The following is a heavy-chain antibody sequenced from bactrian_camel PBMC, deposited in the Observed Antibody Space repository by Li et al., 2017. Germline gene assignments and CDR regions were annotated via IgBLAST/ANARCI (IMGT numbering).Heavy chain of an antibody. D-gene: IGHD1*01. CDR2: ISDARTVT. CDR1: GSISDRC. CDR3: AEDRGGESFGQLKVEEFTY. J-gene: IGHJ4*01. V-gene: IGHV3S60*01. Sequence: HVQLVESGGGSVLAGGSLRLSCVASGSISDRCMAWFRQGTGKEREILARISDARTVTAYADSVKGRFTISQDNAKNTVYLLMDRTSPEDTAMYYCAEDRGGESFGQLKVEEFTYWGQGTQVTVS.